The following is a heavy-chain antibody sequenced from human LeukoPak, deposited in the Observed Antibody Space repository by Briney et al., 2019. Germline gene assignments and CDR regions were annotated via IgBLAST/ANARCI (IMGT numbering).Heavy chain of an antibody. D-gene: IGHD3-22*01. Sequence: SETLSLTCAVYGGSFSGYYWGWIRQPPGKGLEWIGSIYYSGSTYYNPSLKSRVTISVDTSKNQFSLKLSSVTAADTAVYYCARRPLYYYDSSGYGSDYWGQGTLVTVSS. J-gene: IGHJ4*02. V-gene: IGHV4-39*01. CDR2: IYYSGST. CDR1: GGSFSGYY. CDR3: ARRPLYYYDSSGYGSDY.